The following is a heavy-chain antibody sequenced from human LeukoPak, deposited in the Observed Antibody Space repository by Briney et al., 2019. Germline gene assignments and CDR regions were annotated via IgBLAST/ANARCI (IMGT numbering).Heavy chain of an antibody. D-gene: IGHD3-22*01. CDR1: GGPMSDSY. CDR3: ARILDRDV. J-gene: IGHJ3*01. V-gene: IGHV4-4*07. CDR2: IHAIGST. Sequence: SQTLSLTCTVSGGPMSDSYWYWIRHSAATGMEWIGRIHAIGSTNYNPSLKSRVIMSLDTSKKQFSLSLSAVTAAGTATYYCARILDRDVWGQGTLVTVSP.